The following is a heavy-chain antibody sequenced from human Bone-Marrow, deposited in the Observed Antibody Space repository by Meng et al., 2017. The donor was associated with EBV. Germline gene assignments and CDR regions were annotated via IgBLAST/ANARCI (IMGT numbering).Heavy chain of an antibody. D-gene: IGHD2-21*01. J-gene: IGHJ4*02. CDR1: GYTFTHYA. CDR3: VRGPPVGVPGPGDY. V-gene: IGHV1-3*01. Sequence: QVPLVQSGARVKRPAASVKVSCKSDGYTFTHYAMHWVRQAPGQRLEWMGWINAGNGNTKYSQKFQGRVTISSDTSATTGYMELSSLRSEDTAVYYCVRGPPVGVPGPGDYWGQGTLVTVSS. CDR2: INAGNGNT.